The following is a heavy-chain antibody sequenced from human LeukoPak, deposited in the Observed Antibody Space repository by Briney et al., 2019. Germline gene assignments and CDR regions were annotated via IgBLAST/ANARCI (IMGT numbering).Heavy chain of an antibody. V-gene: IGHV3-21*01. Sequence: GGSLRLSCEASGFTFSNYNMNWVRQAPGKGLEWVSSISSGSSYIYYADSVKGRFTISRDNAKNSLYLQMTSLRAEDTAVYYCARGTNWGGDDAFDIWGQGTVVTVSS. CDR2: ISSGSSYI. J-gene: IGHJ3*02. CDR1: GFTFSNYN. CDR3: ARGTNWGGDDAFDI. D-gene: IGHD7-27*01.